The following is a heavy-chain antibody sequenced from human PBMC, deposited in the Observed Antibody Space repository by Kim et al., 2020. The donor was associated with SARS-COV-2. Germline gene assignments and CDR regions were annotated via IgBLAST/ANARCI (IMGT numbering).Heavy chain of an antibody. Sequence: GGSLRLSCAASGFTFSSYSMNWVRQAPGKGLEWVSSISSSSSYIYYADSVKGRFTISRDNAKNSLYLQMNSLRAEHTAVYYCARANPGYSSSWPDYYYYMDVWGKGTTVTVSS. V-gene: IGHV3-21*01. CDR2: ISSSSSYI. J-gene: IGHJ6*03. CDR3: ARANPGYSSSWPDYYYYMDV. CDR1: GFTFSSYS. D-gene: IGHD6-13*01.